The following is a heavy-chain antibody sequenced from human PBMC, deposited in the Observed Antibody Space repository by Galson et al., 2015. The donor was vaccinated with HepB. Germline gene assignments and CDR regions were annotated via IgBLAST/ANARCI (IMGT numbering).Heavy chain of an antibody. Sequence: CAISGDSVSSNRAAWNWIRQSPSGGLEWLGRAYYSTKWKTDYAVSVKSRITISSDTSKNHLSLQLNSVTPEDTAVYYCARGFLLKGFDPWGPGTLVTVSS. CDR2: AYYSTKWKT. CDR1: GDSVSSNRAA. J-gene: IGHJ5*02. CDR3: ARGFLLKGFDP. D-gene: IGHD2/OR15-2a*01. V-gene: IGHV6-1*01.